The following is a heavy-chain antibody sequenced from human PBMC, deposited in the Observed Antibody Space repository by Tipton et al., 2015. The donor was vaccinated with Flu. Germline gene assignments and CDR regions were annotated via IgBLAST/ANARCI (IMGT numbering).Heavy chain of an antibody. CDR2: IMNDGSNK. V-gene: IGHV3-30*03. J-gene: IGHJ5*02. D-gene: IGHD5-18*01. CDR1: GFTFSNHG. Sequence: AAPGFTFSNHGMHWLRQAPGKGLEWVALIMNDGSNKYYGGFVKGRFTISRDNSKNTVSLQMNSLRPEDTAVYYCARGLGYSYGSRFDPWGQGTLVSVSS. CDR3: ARGLGYSYGSRFDP.